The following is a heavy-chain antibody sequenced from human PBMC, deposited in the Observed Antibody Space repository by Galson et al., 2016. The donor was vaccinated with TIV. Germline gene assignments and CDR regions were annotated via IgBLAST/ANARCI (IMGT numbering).Heavy chain of an antibody. D-gene: IGHD6-25*01. CDR1: EFSFTEYW. Sequence: SLRLSCAASEFSFTEYWFNWVRQVPGKGLMWVSRINRDGSATYYGDSVKGRFTISRDNSKNTLYLQMINVRAEDTALYHCARDLDSTGYFVGSTEWGQGTLVTVSS. J-gene: IGHJ4*02. V-gene: IGHV3-74*01. CDR2: INRDGSAT. CDR3: ARDLDSTGYFVGSTE.